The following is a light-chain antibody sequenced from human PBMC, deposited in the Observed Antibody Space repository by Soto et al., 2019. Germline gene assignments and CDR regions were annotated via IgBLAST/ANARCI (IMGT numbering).Light chain of an antibody. Sequence: QPVLTQPPSVCGDPGQRVTISCTGSSSNIGAGYYVHWYQQLPGTAPKLLIYGNSNRPSGVPDRFSGSKSGTSASLAITGLQAEDEADYYCQSYDSSLSGVVFGGGTKVTVL. J-gene: IGLJ2*01. CDR3: QSYDSSLSGVV. CDR2: GNS. CDR1: SSNIGAGYY. V-gene: IGLV1-40*01.